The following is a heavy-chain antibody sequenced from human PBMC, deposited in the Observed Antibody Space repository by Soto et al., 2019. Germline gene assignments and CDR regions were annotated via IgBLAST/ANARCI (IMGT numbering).Heavy chain of an antibody. J-gene: IGHJ6*02. CDR1: GGSFSGYY. D-gene: IGHD6-13*01. V-gene: IGHV4-34*01. Sequence: SETLSLTCAAYGGSFSGYYWSWIRQPPGKGLEWIGEINHSGSTNYNPSLKSRVTISVDTSKNQFSLKLSSVTAVDTAVYYCARATIDSSYGMDVWGQGTTVTVSS. CDR3: ARATIDSSYGMDV. CDR2: INHSGST.